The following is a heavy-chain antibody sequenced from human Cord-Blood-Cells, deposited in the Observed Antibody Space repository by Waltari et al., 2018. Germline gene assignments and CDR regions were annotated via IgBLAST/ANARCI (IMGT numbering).Heavy chain of an antibody. D-gene: IGHD6-19*01. CDR3: ATGSSGWYDDY. CDR2: IIPILGIA. CDR1: GGTFSSYA. Sequence: QVPLVQSGAAVKKPGSSVKVSCKASGGTFSSYAISWLRQAPGQGLEWMGRIIPILGIANYAQKFQGRVTITADKSTSTAYMELSSLRSEDTAVYYCATGSSGWYDDYWGQGTLVTVSS. J-gene: IGHJ4*02. V-gene: IGHV1-69*09.